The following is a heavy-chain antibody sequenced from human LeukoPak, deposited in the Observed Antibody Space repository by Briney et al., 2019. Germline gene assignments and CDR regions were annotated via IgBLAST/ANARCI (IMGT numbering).Heavy chain of an antibody. Sequence: GASVKVSCKASGYTFTSYYMHWVRQVPGQGLEWMGIINPSGGSTSYAQKFQGRVTMTRDTSTSTVYMELSSLRSEDTAVYYCAREAWDYDILTGYYRAKKGWFDPWGQGTLVTVSS. CDR3: AREAWDYDILTGYYRAKKGWFDP. D-gene: IGHD3-9*01. CDR1: GYTFTSYY. V-gene: IGHV1-46*03. CDR2: INPSGGST. J-gene: IGHJ5*02.